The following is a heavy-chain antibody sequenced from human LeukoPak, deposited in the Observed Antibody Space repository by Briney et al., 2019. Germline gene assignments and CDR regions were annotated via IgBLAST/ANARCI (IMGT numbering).Heavy chain of an antibody. CDR1: GGSISSYY. CDR2: IYYSGGT. CDR3: ARELYWWYFDL. D-gene: IGHD2-8*02. Sequence: SETLSLTCTVSGGSISSYYWSWIQQPPGKGLEWIGYIYYSGGTNYNPSLKSRVTISVDTSKNQFSLKLSSVTAADTAVYYCARELYWWYFDLWGRGTLVTVSS. J-gene: IGHJ2*01. V-gene: IGHV4-59*01.